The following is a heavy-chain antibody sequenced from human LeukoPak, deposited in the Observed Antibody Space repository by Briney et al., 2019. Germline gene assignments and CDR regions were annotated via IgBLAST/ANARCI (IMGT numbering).Heavy chain of an antibody. CDR1: GFTFGDYA. D-gene: IGHD2-2*01. J-gene: IGHJ4*02. V-gene: IGHV3-9*01. CDR3: AKCLSTSCQGAFDY. CDR2: ISWNSGRK. Sequence: GGSLRLSCAASGFTFGDYAMHWVRQAPGKGLEWVSGISWNSGRKDYADSVKGRFTISRDNAKNSLYLQMNSLRVEDTALHYCAKCLSTSCQGAFDYWGQGTLVTVSS.